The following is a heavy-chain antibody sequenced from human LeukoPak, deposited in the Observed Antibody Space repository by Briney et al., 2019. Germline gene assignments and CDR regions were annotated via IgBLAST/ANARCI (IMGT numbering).Heavy chain of an antibody. J-gene: IGHJ4*02. CDR2: ISAYNGNT. Sequence: ASVKVSCKASGYTFTSYGISWVRQAPGQGLEWMGWISAYNGNTNYAQKLQGRVTMTTDTSTSTAYMELRSLRSDDTAVYYCARDRSYCTNGVCYRIFDYWGQGTLVTVSS. D-gene: IGHD2-8*01. CDR3: ARDRSYCTNGVCYRIFDY. CDR1: GYTFTSYG. V-gene: IGHV1-18*01.